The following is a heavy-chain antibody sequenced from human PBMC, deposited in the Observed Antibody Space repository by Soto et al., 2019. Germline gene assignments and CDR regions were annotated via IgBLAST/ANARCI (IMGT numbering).Heavy chain of an antibody. V-gene: IGHV3-30-3*01. CDR2: MSFDGNDK. Sequence: QVQLVESGGGVVQPGRSLRLSCAASGFTFSSYAMHWVRQAPGKGLEWVAVMSFDGNDKHYADSVKGRFTISRDENENTLFLQMNSLRPEDTAVYYCARDRYLDSYAFDYWVQGSLVTVSS. J-gene: IGHJ4*02. CDR3: ARDRYLDSYAFDY. D-gene: IGHD3-9*01. CDR1: GFTFSSYA.